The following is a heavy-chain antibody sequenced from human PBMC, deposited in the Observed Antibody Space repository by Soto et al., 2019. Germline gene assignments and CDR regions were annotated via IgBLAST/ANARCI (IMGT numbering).Heavy chain of an antibody. CDR3: ASQRTYYYDSSGYYLDY. J-gene: IGHJ4*02. CDR2: IYYSGST. Sequence: SETLSLTCTVSGGSISSSSYYWGWIRQPPGKGLEWIGSIYYSGSTYYNPSLKSRVTISVDTSKNQFSLKLSSVTAADTAVYYCASQRTYYYDSSGYYLDYWGQGTLVTVSS. D-gene: IGHD3-22*01. V-gene: IGHV4-39*01. CDR1: GGSISSSSYY.